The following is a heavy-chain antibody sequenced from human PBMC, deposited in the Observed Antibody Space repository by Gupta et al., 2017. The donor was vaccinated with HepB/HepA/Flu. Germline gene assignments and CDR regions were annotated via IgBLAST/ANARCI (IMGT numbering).Heavy chain of an antibody. V-gene: IGHV4-34*01. Sequence: QVQLQQWGAGLLKPSETLSLICAVYGGFFSGNYWSWVRQSPEKGLEWIGEINPGGIAKYNPSLKSRVTMSRDTSKNHLSLKLSSVTAADTAVYYCARGPLTGTTRQFDDWGQGTQVTVSS. J-gene: IGHJ4*02. CDR2: INPGGIA. CDR1: GGFFSGNY. D-gene: IGHD1/OR15-1a*01. CDR3: ARGPLTGTTRQFDD.